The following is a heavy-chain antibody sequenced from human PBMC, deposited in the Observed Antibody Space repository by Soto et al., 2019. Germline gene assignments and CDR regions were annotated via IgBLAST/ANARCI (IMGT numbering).Heavy chain of an antibody. CDR3: AKGAGGVATWVYFDC. D-gene: IGHD5-12*01. CDR2: ISTSGDST. Sequence: EVQLLESGGGLVQPGGSLRLSCAASGITFSSYAMSWVRQAPGKGLEWVSAISTSGDSTYYEDSVKGRFTISRDNSKNTLYLQMNSLRAEDTAVYYCAKGAGGVATWVYFDCWGQGTLLTVSS. V-gene: IGHV3-23*01. CDR1: GITFSSYA. J-gene: IGHJ4*02.